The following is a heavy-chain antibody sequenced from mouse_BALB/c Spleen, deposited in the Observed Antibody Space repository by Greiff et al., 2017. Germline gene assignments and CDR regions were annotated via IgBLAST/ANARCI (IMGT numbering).Heavy chain of an antibody. CDR1: GYTFTDYA. CDR2: ISTYYGDA. CDR3: ARGYGNYALYAMDY. J-gene: IGHJ4*01. V-gene: IGHV1S137*01. Sequence: QVQLQQSGAELVRPGVSVKISCKGSGYTFTDYAMHWVKQSHAKSLEWIGVISTYYGDASYNQKFKGKATMTVDKSSSTAYMELARLTSEDSAIYYCARGYGNYALYAMDYWGQGTSVTVSS. D-gene: IGHD2-1*01.